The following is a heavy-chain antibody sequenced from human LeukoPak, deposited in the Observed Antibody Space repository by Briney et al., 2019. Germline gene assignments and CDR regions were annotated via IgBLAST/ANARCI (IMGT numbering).Heavy chain of an antibody. Sequence: SVKVSCKASGGTFISYAISWVRQAPGQGLEWMGRIIPILGIANYAQKFQGRVTITADKSTSTAYMELSSLRSEDTAVYYCARVDTAMVIDYWGQGTLVTVSS. CDR3: ARVDTAMVIDY. V-gene: IGHV1-69*04. D-gene: IGHD5-18*01. CDR1: GGTFISYA. CDR2: IIPILGIA. J-gene: IGHJ4*02.